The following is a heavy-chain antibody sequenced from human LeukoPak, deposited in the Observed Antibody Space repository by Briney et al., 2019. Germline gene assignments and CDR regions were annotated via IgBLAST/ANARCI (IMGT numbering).Heavy chain of an antibody. CDR1: GGSISSSSYY. Sequence: PSETLSLTCTVSGGSISSSSYYWGWIRQPPGKGLEWIGSIYHSGSTYYNPSLKSRVTISVDTSKNQFSLKLSSVTAADTAVYYCARIVVVVAATPVGYMDVWGKGTTVTVSS. CDR2: IYHSGST. CDR3: ARIVVVVAATPVGYMDV. V-gene: IGHV4-39*07. J-gene: IGHJ6*03. D-gene: IGHD2-15*01.